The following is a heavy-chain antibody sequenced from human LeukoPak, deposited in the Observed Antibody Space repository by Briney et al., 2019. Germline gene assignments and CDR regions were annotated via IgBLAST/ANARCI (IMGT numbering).Heavy chain of an antibody. CDR2: ISSNGGST. CDR3: VKDKVGDSSGQGPFDY. J-gene: IGHJ4*02. V-gene: IGHV3-64D*06. CDR1: GFTFSSYA. Sequence: GGSLRLPCSASGFTFSSYAMHWVRQAPGKGLEYVSAISSNGGSTYYADSVKGRFTISRDNSKNTLYLQMSSLRAEDTAVYYCVKDKVGDSSGQGPFDYWGQGTLVTVSS. D-gene: IGHD3-22*01.